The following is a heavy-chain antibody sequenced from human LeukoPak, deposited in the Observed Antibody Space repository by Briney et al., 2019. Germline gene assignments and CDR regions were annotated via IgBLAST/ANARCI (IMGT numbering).Heavy chain of an antibody. V-gene: IGHV4-59*08. CDR1: GGSISSYY. J-gene: IGHJ4*02. D-gene: IGHD5-12*01. CDR3: ARHGRDGYNFSY. Sequence: SETLSLTCTVSGGSISSYYWSWIRQPPGKGLEWIGYIYYSGSTNYNPSLKSRVTISVDTSKNQFPLKLSSVTAADTAVYYCARHGRDGYNFSYWGQGTLVTVSS. CDR2: IYYSGST.